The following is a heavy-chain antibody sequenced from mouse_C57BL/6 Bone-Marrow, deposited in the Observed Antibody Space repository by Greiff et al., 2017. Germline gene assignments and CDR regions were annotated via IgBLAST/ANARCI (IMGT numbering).Heavy chain of an antibody. D-gene: IGHD1-1*01. CDR1: GFTFSSYA. CDR3: ARDRLWGGSSYGRYFDV. V-gene: IGHV5-4*01. CDR2: ISDGGSYT. Sequence: EVKLVESGGGLVKPGGSLKLSCAASGFTFSSYAMSWVRQTPEKRLEWVATISDGGSYTYYPDNVKGRFTISRDNAKNNLYLQMSHLKSEDTAMYYCARDRLWGGSSYGRYFDVWGTGTTVTVPS. J-gene: IGHJ1*03.